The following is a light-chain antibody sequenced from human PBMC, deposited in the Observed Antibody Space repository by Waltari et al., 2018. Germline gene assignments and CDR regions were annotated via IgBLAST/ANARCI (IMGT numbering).Light chain of an antibody. CDR2: DVD. V-gene: IGLV2-14*01. CDR3: SSYTSGASVDV. CDR1: TAAIGSYNS. Sequence: QSALTQPASVSGSPGQPLTITCTGTTAAIGSYNSVSWYQQYPGEAPKLIVYDVDNRPSGISDRFSGSKSGNTASLTISGLQTEDEADYYCSSYTSGASVDVFGTGTRVTVL. J-gene: IGLJ1*01.